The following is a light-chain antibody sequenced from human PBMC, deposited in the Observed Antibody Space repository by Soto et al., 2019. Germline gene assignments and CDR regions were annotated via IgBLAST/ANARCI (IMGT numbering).Light chain of an antibody. V-gene: IGLV2-18*01. CDR3: GTWDSSLSAVV. CDR2: EIS. Sequence: SVLTQPPSVSGSPGQSVTISCTGTSSDVGSYNRVSWYQQPPGTAPKVMIYEISNRPSGVPDRFSGSKSGTSATLGITGLQTGDEADYYCGTWDSSLSAVVFGGGTQLTVL. J-gene: IGLJ2*01. CDR1: SSDVGSYNR.